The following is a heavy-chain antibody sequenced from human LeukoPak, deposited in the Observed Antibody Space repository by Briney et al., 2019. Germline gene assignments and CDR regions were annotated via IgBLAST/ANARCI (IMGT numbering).Heavy chain of an antibody. CDR3: ARDTGEMFDP. D-gene: IGHD3-16*01. V-gene: IGHV3-74*03. CDR1: GFVFNTYW. Sequence: GGSLRLSCTASGFVFNTYWMHWIRRAPGKGLVWVAFISADGTATKYADSVKGRLTISRDNAKNTLYLQMNSLRVDDTAFYYCARDTGEMFDPWGQGTLVTVSS. J-gene: IGHJ5*02. CDR2: ISADGTAT.